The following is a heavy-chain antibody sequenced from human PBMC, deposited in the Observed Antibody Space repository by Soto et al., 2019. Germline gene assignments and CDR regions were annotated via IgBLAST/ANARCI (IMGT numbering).Heavy chain of an antibody. CDR2: IYPGDSDT. CDR3: ARLANILDFEN. CDR1: EDLSTVQL. Sequence: GESLELSRQAAEDLSTVQLIVWVRQMPAKGLEWMGIIYPGDSDTRYSPSFQGQVTISADKSIRTAYLQWSSLKASDTAVYYCARLANILDFENWGRGTRVSASS. J-gene: IGHJ4*01. V-gene: IGHV5-51*01.